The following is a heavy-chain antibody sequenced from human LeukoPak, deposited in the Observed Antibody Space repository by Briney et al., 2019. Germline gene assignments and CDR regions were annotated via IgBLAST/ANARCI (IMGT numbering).Heavy chain of an antibody. V-gene: IGHV4-61*08. Sequence: SETLSLTCTVSGGSISSGGYSWSWIRQPPGKGLEWIGCIYYTGSTNYNPSLKSRVTISVDTSKNQFSLKLTSVTAADTAVYYCARTTVTPPDYYYYGMDVWGQGTTVTVSS. D-gene: IGHD4-17*01. J-gene: IGHJ6*02. CDR2: IYYTGST. CDR3: ARTTVTPPDYYYYGMDV. CDR1: GGSISSGGYS.